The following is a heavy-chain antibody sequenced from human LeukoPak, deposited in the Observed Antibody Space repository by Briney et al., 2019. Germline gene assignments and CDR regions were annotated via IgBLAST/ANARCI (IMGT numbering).Heavy chain of an antibody. CDR1: GFTFSDHY. D-gene: IGHD1-26*01. J-gene: IGHJ4*02. CDR2: IRNKANRYTT. V-gene: IGHV3-72*01. Sequence: GGSLRLSCAASGFTFSDHYMDWVRQAPGKGLEWVGRIRNKANRYTTEYAASVEGRFTISRDDNSLYLQMNSLKTEDTAVYFCARGSGSWDYWGQGALVTVSS. CDR3: ARGSGSWDY.